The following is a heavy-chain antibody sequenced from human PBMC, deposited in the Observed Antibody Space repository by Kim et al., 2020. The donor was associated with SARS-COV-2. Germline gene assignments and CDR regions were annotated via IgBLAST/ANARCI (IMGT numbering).Heavy chain of an antibody. CDR2: IYYSGST. CDR3: ARDTARVDYGDINDAFDI. D-gene: IGHD4-17*01. V-gene: IGHV4-31*03. CDR1: GGSISSGGYY. J-gene: IGHJ3*02. Sequence: SETLSLTCTVSGGSISSGGYYWSWIRQHPGKGLEWIGYIYYSGSTYYNPSLKSRVTISVDTSKNQFSLKLSSVTAADTAVYYCARDTARVDYGDINDAFDIWGQGTMVTVSS.